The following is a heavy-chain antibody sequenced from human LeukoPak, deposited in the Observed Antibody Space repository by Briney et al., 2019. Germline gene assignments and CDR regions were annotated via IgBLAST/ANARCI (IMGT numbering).Heavy chain of an antibody. CDR3: ARDGYYYDTSGYPDY. CDR2: ISAYNGNI. D-gene: IGHD3-22*01. CDR1: AYTFTSYG. V-gene: IGHV1-18*01. J-gene: IGHJ4*02. Sequence: ASVKVSRKASAYTFTSYGISWVRQAPGQGFEWMGWISAYNGNIRSAQKFQGRVTMTTDISTSTAYMELRSLRSDDTAVYYCARDGYYYDTSGYPDYWGQGALVTVSS.